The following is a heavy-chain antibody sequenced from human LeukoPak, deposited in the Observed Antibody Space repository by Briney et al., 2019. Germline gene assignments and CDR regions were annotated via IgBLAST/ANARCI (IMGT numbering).Heavy chain of an antibody. V-gene: IGHV4-38-2*02. CDR1: GYSISSGYY. CDR2: IYHSGST. D-gene: IGHD1-26*01. J-gene: IGHJ4*02. Sequence: TPSETLSLTCTVSGYSISSGYYWGWIRQPPGKGLEWIGSIYHSGSTYYNPSLKSRVTISVDTSKNQISLKLSSVTAADTALYYCARVWTDSGSYYDDRGAFDYWGQGTLVTVSS. CDR3: ARVWTDSGSYYDDRGAFDY.